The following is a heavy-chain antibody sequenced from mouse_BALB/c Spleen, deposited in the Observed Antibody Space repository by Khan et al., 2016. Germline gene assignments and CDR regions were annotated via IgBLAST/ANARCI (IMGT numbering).Heavy chain of an antibody. CDR2: IGYSGTT. Sequence: EVQLQESGPGLVKPSQSLSLTCTVTGYSITSDYAWNWIRQFPGNRLEWMGYIGYSGTTSYNPSLRSRISITRDSSKNQFFLQLNSVTTEDTATYYCALLRAPSWGQGTRVTVSA. J-gene: IGHJ3*01. D-gene: IGHD1-1*01. CDR3: ALLRAPS. V-gene: IGHV3-2*02. CDR1: GYSITSDYA.